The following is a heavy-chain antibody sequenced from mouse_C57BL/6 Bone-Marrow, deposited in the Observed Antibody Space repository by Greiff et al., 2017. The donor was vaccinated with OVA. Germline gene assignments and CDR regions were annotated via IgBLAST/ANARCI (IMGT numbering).Heavy chain of an antibody. CDR1: GYSFTSYW. V-gene: IGHV1-7*01. CDR2: INPSSGYT. Sequence: QVQLQQSGAELAKPGASVKLSCKASGYSFTSYWMHWVKQRPGQGLEWIGYINPSSGYTKYNQKFKDKATLTADKSASTAYMQLSSLTYEDSAVYYCARGLYWYFDVWGTGTTVTVSS. CDR3: ARGLYWYFDV. J-gene: IGHJ1*03.